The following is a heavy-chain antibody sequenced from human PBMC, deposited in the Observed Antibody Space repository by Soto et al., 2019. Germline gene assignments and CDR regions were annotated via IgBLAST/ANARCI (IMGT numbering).Heavy chain of an antibody. Sequence: PGGSLRLSCAASGFTFSDYYMSWIRQAPGKGLEWVSYISSSGSTIYYADSVKGRFTISRDNAKNSLYLQMNSLRAEDTAVYYCARDYDSSSWFRPYYYYYGMDVWGQGTTVTVSS. D-gene: IGHD6-13*01. CDR1: GFTFSDYY. CDR3: ARDYDSSSWFRPYYYYYGMDV. J-gene: IGHJ6*02. CDR2: ISSSGSTI. V-gene: IGHV3-11*01.